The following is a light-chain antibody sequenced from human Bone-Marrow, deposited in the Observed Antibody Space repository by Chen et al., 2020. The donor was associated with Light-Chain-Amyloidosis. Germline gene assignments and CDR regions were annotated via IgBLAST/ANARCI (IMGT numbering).Light chain of an antibody. CDR3: QSYDNTNHV. V-gene: IGLV6-57*01. J-gene: IGLJ1*01. Sequence: NFMLTQPHAVSESPGKTVTISGTHSSGSLASHYVQWFQQRPGSPPTTVIYNDKERPSRVPDRFSAAIDSSSNFAYLTISGLETEDEADYYCQSYDNTNHVFGTGTKVTVL. CDR1: SGSLASHY. CDR2: NDK.